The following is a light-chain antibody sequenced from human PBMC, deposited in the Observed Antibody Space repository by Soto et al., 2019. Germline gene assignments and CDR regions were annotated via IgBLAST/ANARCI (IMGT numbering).Light chain of an antibody. V-gene: IGKV3-20*01. CDR3: QQYGGSPWT. CDR2: QTS. Sequence: RASRYRNTRLAWYQHRPGQAPRLLIYQTSIRAAGIPARFSASVSGPDITLTIIYVQPEDFALFYCQQYGGSPWTIGQGTKVDIK. CDR1: RYRNTR. J-gene: IGKJ1*01.